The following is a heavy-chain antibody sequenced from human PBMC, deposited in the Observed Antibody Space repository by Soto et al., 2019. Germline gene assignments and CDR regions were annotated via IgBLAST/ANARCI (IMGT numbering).Heavy chain of an antibody. CDR2: INPSGDST. CDR3: ARDWALDY. CDR1: GYTFNAYS. V-gene: IGHV1-46*02. D-gene: IGHD7-27*01. Sequence: QVQLVQSGSEVKRPGTSVKVSGKAAGYTFNAYSMHWVRQAPGQGLEWMGMINPSGDSTTYAQNFQGRVTMTRDTSTTTVYMELSGLRSEDAAVYYCARDWALDYWGQGTLVTVSS. J-gene: IGHJ4*02.